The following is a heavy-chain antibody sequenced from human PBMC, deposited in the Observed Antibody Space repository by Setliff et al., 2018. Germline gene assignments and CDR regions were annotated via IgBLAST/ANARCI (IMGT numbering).Heavy chain of an antibody. CDR1: GGSISSDY. D-gene: IGHD2-15*01. CDR2: IYSSGST. Sequence: PSETLSLTCTVSGGSISSDYWSWIRQPPGKGLEWIGYIYSSGSTKYNPSLKSRVTISVDTSKNQFSLRLSSVTAADTAVYYCARTRYGLGGRPYWGQGTLVTVSS. J-gene: IGHJ4*02. V-gene: IGHV4-4*08. CDR3: ARTRYGLGGRPY.